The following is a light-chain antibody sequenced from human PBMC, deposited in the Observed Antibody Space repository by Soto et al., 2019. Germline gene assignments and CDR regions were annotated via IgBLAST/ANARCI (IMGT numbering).Light chain of an antibody. V-gene: IGKV3-11*01. J-gene: IGKJ4*01. CDR2: DAS. CDR3: QPSSTSPLT. Sequence: EIVLTQSPATLSLSPGERATLSCRASQSVSRYLAWYQQKPGQAPRLLIYDASNRATGIPARFSGSGSGTAFTLTITSLEPEDFEIYNCQPSSTSPLTFGGGTKVEIK. CDR1: QSVSRY.